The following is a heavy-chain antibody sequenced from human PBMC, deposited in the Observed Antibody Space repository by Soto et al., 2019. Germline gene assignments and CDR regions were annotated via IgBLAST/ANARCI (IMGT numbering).Heavy chain of an antibody. D-gene: IGHD2-15*01. Sequence: ASVKVSCKASGYTFTSYDINWVRQATGQGLEWMGWMNPNSGNTGYVQKFQGRVTMTRNTSISTAYMELSSLRSEDTAVYYCARGIRVNIGYCSGGSCGYAFDIWGQGTMVTVSS. V-gene: IGHV1-8*01. J-gene: IGHJ3*02. CDR2: MNPNSGNT. CDR3: ARGIRVNIGYCSGGSCGYAFDI. CDR1: GYTFTSYD.